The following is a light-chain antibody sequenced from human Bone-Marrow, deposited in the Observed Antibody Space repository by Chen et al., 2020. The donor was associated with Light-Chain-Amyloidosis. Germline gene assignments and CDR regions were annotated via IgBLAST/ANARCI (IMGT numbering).Light chain of an antibody. CDR1: NIGSTS. CDR2: DDS. J-gene: IGLJ3*02. Sequence: SYALTQSSSVSVAPGQTATIACGGNNIGSTSVHWYQQTPGQAPLLVVYDDSDRPSGIPERLSGSNSGNTATLTIGRVESGDEADYYCQVWDRSSDRPVFGGGTKLTVL. CDR3: QVWDRSSDRPV. V-gene: IGLV3-21*02.